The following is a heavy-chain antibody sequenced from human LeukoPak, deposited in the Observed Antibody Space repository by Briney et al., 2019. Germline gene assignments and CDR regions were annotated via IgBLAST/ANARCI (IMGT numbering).Heavy chain of an antibody. J-gene: IGHJ2*01. D-gene: IGHD6-13*01. Sequence: SETLSLTCSVSGDSIRSYYWSWIRQPAGKGLEWIGRIYSVGTTNYNPSLKSRVTMSIDTSKNQFSLRLSSVTAADTAVYYCARGAGYSRYFGLWGRGTLVTVSS. V-gene: IGHV4-4*07. CDR2: IYSVGTT. CDR1: GDSIRSYY. CDR3: ARGAGYSRYFGL.